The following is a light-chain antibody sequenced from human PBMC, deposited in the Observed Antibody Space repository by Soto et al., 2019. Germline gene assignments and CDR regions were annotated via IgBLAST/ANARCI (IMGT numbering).Light chain of an antibody. CDR3: QSYDSSPYWV. CDR1: SSNIGAGYD. V-gene: IGLV1-40*01. CDR2: GNS. Sequence: QSVLTQPPSVSGAPGQRVTISCTGSSSNIGAGYDVHWYQQLPGTAPKLLIYGNSNRPSGVPDRFSGSKSGTSASLAITGLQAEDEADYYCQSYDSSPYWVFGGGTKATVL. J-gene: IGLJ3*02.